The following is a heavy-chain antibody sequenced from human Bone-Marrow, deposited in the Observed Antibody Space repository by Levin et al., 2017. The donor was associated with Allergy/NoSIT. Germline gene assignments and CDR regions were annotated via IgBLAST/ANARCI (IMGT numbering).Heavy chain of an antibody. Sequence: LSQTLSLTCTVSGGSISSGDYYWSWIRQPPGKGLEWIGYIYYSGSTYYNPSLKSRVTISVDTSKNQFSLKLSSVTAADTAVYYCARVGLRGGYSDPLDWGQGTMVTVSS. V-gene: IGHV4-30-4*01. J-gene: IGHJ3*01. CDR3: ARVGLRGGYSDPLD. CDR1: GGSISSGDYY. CDR2: IYYSGST. D-gene: IGHD5-12*01.